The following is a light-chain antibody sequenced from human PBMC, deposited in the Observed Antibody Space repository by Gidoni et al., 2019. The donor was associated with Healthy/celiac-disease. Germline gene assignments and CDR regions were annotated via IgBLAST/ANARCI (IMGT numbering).Light chain of an antibody. CDR3: QSYDSSLSGSGAV. CDR2: GNS. Sequence: QSVLTQPPSVSGAPGQRVTISCTGRSSNIGAGYDVHWYQQLPGTAPKLLIYGNSNRPSGVPDRFSGSKSGTSASLAITGLQAEDEADYYCQSYDSSLSGSGAVFGGGTKLTVL. CDR1: SSNIGAGYD. J-gene: IGLJ2*01. V-gene: IGLV1-40*01.